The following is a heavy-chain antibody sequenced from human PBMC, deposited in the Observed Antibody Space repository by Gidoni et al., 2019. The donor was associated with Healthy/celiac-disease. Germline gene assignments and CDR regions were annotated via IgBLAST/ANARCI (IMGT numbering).Heavy chain of an antibody. J-gene: IGHJ4*02. CDR2: IIPILGIA. D-gene: IGHD3-3*01. V-gene: IGHV1-69*04. CDR3: ARDEWVRFLEWPTILS. Sequence: QVQLVQSGAEVKKPGSSVKVSCKASGCTFSSYAISWVRQAPGQGLEWMGRIIPILGIANYAQKFQGRVTITADKSTSTAYMELSSLRSEDTAVYYCARDEWVRFLEWPTILSWGQGTLVTVSS. CDR1: GCTFSSYA.